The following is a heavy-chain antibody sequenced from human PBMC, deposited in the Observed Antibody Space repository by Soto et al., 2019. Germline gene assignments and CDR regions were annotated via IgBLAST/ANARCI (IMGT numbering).Heavy chain of an antibody. Sequence: PXGCLRVSCPASRFTFSSYAMSWVRQAPGKGLEWVSAISVSGGSTYYADSVKGRFTISRDNSKNTLYLQMNSLRAEDTAVYYCAKERWMDPWGQGTLVTVS. V-gene: IGHV3-23*01. D-gene: IGHD4-17*01. J-gene: IGHJ5*02. CDR1: RFTFSSYA. CDR2: ISVSGGST. CDR3: AKERWMDP.